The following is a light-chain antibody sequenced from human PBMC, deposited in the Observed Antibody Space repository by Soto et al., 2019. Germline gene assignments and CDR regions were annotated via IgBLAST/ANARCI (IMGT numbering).Light chain of an antibody. Sequence: QSVLTQPPSVSGAPGQRVTISCTGSSSNIGAGYDVHWYQQLPGTAPKLLIYGNSNRPSGVPDRFSGSKSGTSASLAITGLQAEDEADYYCHAYDSRLSGVVFGGGTKLTVL. CDR2: GNS. J-gene: IGLJ2*01. CDR3: HAYDSRLSGVV. V-gene: IGLV1-40*01. CDR1: SSNIGAGYD.